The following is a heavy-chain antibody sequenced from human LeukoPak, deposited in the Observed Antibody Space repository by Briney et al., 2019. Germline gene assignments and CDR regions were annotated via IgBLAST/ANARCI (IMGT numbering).Heavy chain of an antibody. Sequence: SETLSLTCTVSGGSISSGSYYWSWIRQPAGKGLEWIGRIYTSGSTSYSPSLKSRVTISIDTSKNHFSLKLTSVTAADSAVYYCARDRRRDGYTFDYWGQGTLVTVSS. CDR2: IYTSGST. CDR3: ARDRRRDGYTFDY. CDR1: GGSISSGSYY. V-gene: IGHV4-61*02. J-gene: IGHJ4*02. D-gene: IGHD5-24*01.